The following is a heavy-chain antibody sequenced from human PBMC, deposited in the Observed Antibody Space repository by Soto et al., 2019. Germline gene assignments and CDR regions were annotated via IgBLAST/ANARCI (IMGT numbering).Heavy chain of an antibody. J-gene: IGHJ5*02. V-gene: IGHV4-31*03. D-gene: IGHD3-10*01. CDR1: GDSIRSGGYY. CDR2: IYYTGNT. Sequence: PSETLSLTCTVSGDSIRSGGYYWSWIRQHPGKGLEWIGYIYYTGNTYYNPSLKSRLTISLDTSKNQFSLNLRSVTAADTAVYYCARGITSKSSWFDPWGQGTLVPVSS. CDR3: ARGITSKSSWFDP.